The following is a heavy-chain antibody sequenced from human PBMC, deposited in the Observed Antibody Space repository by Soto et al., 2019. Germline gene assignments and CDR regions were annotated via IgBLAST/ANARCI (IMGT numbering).Heavy chain of an antibody. CDR2: ISYDGSNK. CDR3: AKNTAKWLRLSWYFDL. J-gene: IGHJ2*01. V-gene: IGHV3-30*18. CDR1: GFTFSSYG. Sequence: SLRLSCAASGFTFSSYGMHWVRQAPGKGLEWVAVISYDGSNKYYADSVKGRFTISRDNSKNTLYLQMNSLRAEDTAVYYCAKNTAKWLRLSWYFDLWGRGTLVTVSS. D-gene: IGHD5-12*01.